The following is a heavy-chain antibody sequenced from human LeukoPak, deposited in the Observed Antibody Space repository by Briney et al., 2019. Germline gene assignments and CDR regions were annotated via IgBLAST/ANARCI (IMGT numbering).Heavy chain of an antibody. CDR2: INHSGST. V-gene: IGHV4-34*01. D-gene: IGHD5-24*01. CDR1: GGSFSGYY. J-gene: IGHJ4*02. CDR3: ARGPRWLQDYFNY. Sequence: SETLSLTCAVYGGSFSGYYWSWIRQPPGKGLEWIGEINHSGSTNYNPSLKSRVTISVDTSENQFSLKLNSVTAADTAVYYCARGPRWLQDYFNYWGQGTLVTVSS.